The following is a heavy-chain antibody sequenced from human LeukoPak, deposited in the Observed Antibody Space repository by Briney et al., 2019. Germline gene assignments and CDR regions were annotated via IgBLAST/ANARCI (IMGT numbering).Heavy chain of an antibody. D-gene: IGHD6-13*01. CDR2: IYYSGST. CDR3: ARNLIPEQLVLNF. Sequence: SETLSLTCTVSGGSISSSSYYWGWIRQPPGKVLEWIGSIYYSGSTYYNPSLKSRVTISVDTSKNQFSLKLKSVTPEDTAVYYCARNLIPEQLVLNFWGQGTLVTVSS. J-gene: IGHJ4*02. V-gene: IGHV4-39*07. CDR1: GGSISSSSYY.